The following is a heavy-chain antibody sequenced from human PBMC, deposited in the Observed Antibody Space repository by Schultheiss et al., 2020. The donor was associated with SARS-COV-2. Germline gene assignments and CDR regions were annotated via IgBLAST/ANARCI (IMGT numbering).Heavy chain of an antibody. J-gene: IGHJ4*02. D-gene: IGHD6-19*01. CDR3: ARDPDSSGWDLSRPYYFDY. Sequence: SETLSLTCAVSGGSISSGSYYWSWIRQPAGKGLEWIGRIYTSGSTNYNPSLKSRVTISVDTSKNQFSLKLSSVTAADTAVYYCARDPDSSGWDLSRPYYFDYWGQGTLVTVSS. V-gene: IGHV4-61*02. CDR2: IYTSGST. CDR1: GGSISSGSYY.